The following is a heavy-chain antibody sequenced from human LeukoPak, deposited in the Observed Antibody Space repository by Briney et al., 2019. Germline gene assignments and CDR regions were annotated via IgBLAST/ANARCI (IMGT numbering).Heavy chain of an antibody. CDR2: MNPNSGNT. J-gene: IGHJ4*02. Sequence: ASVKVSCKASGYTFTSYDINWVRQATGQGLEWMGWMNPNSGNTGYAQKFQGRVTMTRNTSISTAYMELSSLRSEDTAVYYCARTYYDYVWGSYRYMWGYWGQGTLVTVSS. CDR3: ARTYYDYVWGSYRYMWGY. D-gene: IGHD3-16*02. CDR1: GYTFTSYD. V-gene: IGHV1-8*01.